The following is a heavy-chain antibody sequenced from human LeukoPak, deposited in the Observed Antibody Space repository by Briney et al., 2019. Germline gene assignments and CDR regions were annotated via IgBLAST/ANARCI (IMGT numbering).Heavy chain of an antibody. CDR3: ARDPPGAFDI. Sequence: PSETLSLTCTVSGGSISSYYWSWIRQPPGKGLEWIGYIYYSGSTNYNPSLKSRVTISVDTSKNQFSLKLSSVTAADTAVYYCARDPPGAFDIWGQGTMVTVSS. V-gene: IGHV4-59*12. CDR2: IYYSGST. CDR1: GGSISSYY. J-gene: IGHJ3*02.